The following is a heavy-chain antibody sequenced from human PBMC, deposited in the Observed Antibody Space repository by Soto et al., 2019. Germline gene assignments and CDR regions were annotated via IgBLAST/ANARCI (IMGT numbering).Heavy chain of an antibody. Sequence: QVQLQESGPGLVKPSQTLSLTCTVSGGSISSGGYYWSWIRQHPGKGLEWIGYIYYSGSTFYNPSLQSRVALSVDTSKNQFSLKPNSVTAADTAVYYCARGRLGQLSLTSSFDYWGQGTLVTVSS. D-gene: IGHD3-16*02. J-gene: IGHJ4*02. CDR1: GGSISSGGYY. V-gene: IGHV4-31*03. CDR3: ARGRLGQLSLTSSFDY. CDR2: IYYSGST.